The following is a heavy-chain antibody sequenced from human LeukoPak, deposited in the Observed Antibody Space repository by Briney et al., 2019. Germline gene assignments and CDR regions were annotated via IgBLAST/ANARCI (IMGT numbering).Heavy chain of an antibody. V-gene: IGHV4-34*01. CDR3: ARMVRGVTTFDY. CDR1: GGSFSGYY. CDR2: INHSGST. Sequence: PSETLSLTCAVYGGSFSGYYWSWIRQPPGKGLEWIGEINHSGSTNYNPSLKSRVTISVDTSKNQFSLKLSSVTAADTAVYYCARMVRGVTTFDYWGQGTLVTVSS. D-gene: IGHD3-10*01. J-gene: IGHJ4*02.